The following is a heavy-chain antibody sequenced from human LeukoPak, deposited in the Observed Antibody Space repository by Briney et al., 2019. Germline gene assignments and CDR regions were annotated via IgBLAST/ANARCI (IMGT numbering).Heavy chain of an antibody. J-gene: IGHJ3*02. V-gene: IGHV3-49*04. CDR1: GFTFDGYA. D-gene: IGHD2-2*01. Sequence: AGGSLRLSCTASGFTFDGYAMSWVRQAPGKGLEWLGFIRSQAYGMTIEYAASVKGRFSISRDNSKSIADLQINSLKTEDTAVYYCARGGDFGVPAPLGIDAFDIWGQGTMVTVSS. CDR2: IRSQAYGMTI. CDR3: ARGGDFGVPAPLGIDAFDI.